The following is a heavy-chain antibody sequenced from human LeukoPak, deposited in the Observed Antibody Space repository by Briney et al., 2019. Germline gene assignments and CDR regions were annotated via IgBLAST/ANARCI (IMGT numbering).Heavy chain of an antibody. CDR1: GVSISSSNW. Sequence: SETLSLTCAVSGVSISSSNWWSWVRQPPGKGLEWIGEIYHSGSTNYNPSLKSRVTISVDKSKNQFSLKLSSVTAADTAVYYCARDLGKWSATINDYWGQGTLVTVSS. J-gene: IGHJ4*02. D-gene: IGHD5-12*01. V-gene: IGHV4-4*02. CDR2: IYHSGST. CDR3: ARDLGKWSATINDY.